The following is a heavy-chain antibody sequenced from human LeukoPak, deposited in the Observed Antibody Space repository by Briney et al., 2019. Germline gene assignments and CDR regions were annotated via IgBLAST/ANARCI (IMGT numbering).Heavy chain of an antibody. CDR3: ARVLEGAAARLDY. Sequence: TGGSLRLSCAASGFTFSSYSMNWVRQAPGKGLEWVSSISSSSSYIYYADSVEGRFTISRDNAKNSLYLQMNSLRAEDTAVYYCARVLEGAAARLDYWGQETLVTVSS. CDR2: ISSSSSYI. D-gene: IGHD6-13*01. J-gene: IGHJ4*02. V-gene: IGHV3-21*01. CDR1: GFTFSSYS.